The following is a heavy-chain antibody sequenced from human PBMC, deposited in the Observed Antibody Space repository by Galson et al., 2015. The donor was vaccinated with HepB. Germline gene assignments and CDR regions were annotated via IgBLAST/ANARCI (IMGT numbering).Heavy chain of an antibody. V-gene: IGHV3-66*01. Sequence: SLRLSCAASGFTVSSNYMSWVRQAPGKGLEWVSVIYSGGSTYYADSVKGRFTISRDNSKNTLYLQMNSPRAEDTAVYYCASGGSGSYYDYYYYYGMDVWGQGTTVTVSS. D-gene: IGHD3-10*01. CDR2: IYSGGST. CDR3: ASGGSGSYYDYYYYYGMDV. CDR1: GFTVSSNY. J-gene: IGHJ6*02.